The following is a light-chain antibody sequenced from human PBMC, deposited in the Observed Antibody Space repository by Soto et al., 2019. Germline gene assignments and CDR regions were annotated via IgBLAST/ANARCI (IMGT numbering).Light chain of an antibody. J-gene: IGKJ1*01. V-gene: IGKV3-20*01. CDR2: GAS. CDR1: QSVSSSY. CDR3: QQYGSSPVT. Sequence: EIVLTHSPGTLSLSPGERATLSCRASQSVSSSYLAWYQQKPGQAPRLLIYGASSRATGIPDRFSGSGSGTDFTLTISRLEPEDFAVYYCQQYGSSPVTFGQGTKV.